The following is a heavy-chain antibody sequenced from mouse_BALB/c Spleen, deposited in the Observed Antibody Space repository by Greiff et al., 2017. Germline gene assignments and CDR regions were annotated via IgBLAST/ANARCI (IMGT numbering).Heavy chain of an antibody. J-gene: IGHJ4*01. CDR2: IYPGGGYT. CDR1: GYTFTNYW. D-gene: IGHD1-1*01. V-gene: IGHV1-63*02. CDR3: ARSGYGSSPYYAMDY. Sequence: QVQLQQSGAELVRPGTSVKISCKASGYTFTNYWLGWVKQRPGHGLEWIGDIYPGGGYTNYNEKFKGKATLTADTSSSTAYMQLSSLTSEDSAVYFCARSGYGSSPYYAMDYWGQGTSVTVSS.